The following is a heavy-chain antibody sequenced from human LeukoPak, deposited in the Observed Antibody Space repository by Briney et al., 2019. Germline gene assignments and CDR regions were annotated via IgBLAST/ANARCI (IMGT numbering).Heavy chain of an antibody. D-gene: IGHD6-13*01. Sequence: ASVKVSCKVSGYTLTELSMHWVRQAPGKGLEWMGGFDPEDGETIYAQKFQGRVTMTEDTSTDTAYVELSSLRSEDTAVYYCATGHSSSWYWFDPWGQGTLVTVSS. V-gene: IGHV1-24*01. CDR3: ATGHSSSWYWFDP. CDR2: FDPEDGET. CDR1: GYTLTELS. J-gene: IGHJ5*02.